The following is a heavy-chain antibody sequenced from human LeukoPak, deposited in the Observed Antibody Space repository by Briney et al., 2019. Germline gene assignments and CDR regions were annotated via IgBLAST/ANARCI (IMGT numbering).Heavy chain of an antibody. V-gene: IGHV3-66*01. Sequence: GGSLRLSCAASGFIVSSSYMSWVRQAPGKGLEWVSVIYSGGSTYYADSVKGRFSISRDNSKNTLYLQMNSLRAEDTAVYYCAREVVHTCSSTSCPYYYYMDVWGKGTTVTVSS. CDR1: GFIVSSSY. CDR3: AREVVHTCSSTSCPYYYYMDV. CDR2: IYSGGST. J-gene: IGHJ6*03. D-gene: IGHD2-2*01.